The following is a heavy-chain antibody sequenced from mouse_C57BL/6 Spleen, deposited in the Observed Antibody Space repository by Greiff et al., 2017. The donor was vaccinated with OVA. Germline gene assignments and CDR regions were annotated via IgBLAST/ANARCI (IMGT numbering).Heavy chain of an antibody. V-gene: IGHV1-55*01. D-gene: IGHD2-14*01. CDR2: IYPGSGST. CDR1: GYTFTSYW. CDR3: ARPAYYRNEAY. Sequence: QVQLQQPGAELVKPGASVKMSCKASGYTFTSYWITWVKQRPGQGLEWIGDIYPGSGSTNYNEKFKSKAKLTVDTSSSTAYMQLSSRTSEDSAVYYCARPAYYRNEAYWGQGTLVTVSA. J-gene: IGHJ3*01.